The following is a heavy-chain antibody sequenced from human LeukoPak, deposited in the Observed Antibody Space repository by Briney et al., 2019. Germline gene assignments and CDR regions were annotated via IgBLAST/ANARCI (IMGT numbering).Heavy chain of an antibody. CDR3: ASQSPQQLAPRGAFDI. CDR1: GFTFDDYG. CDR2: IDWNGGNT. V-gene: IGHV3-20*04. D-gene: IGHD6-13*01. Sequence: PGGSLRLSCAASGFTFDDYGMSWVRQAPGKGLEWVSAIDWNGGNTGYADSVKGRFTISRDNSKNTLYLQMNSLRAEDTAVYYCASQSPQQLAPRGAFDIWGQGTMVTVSS. J-gene: IGHJ3*02.